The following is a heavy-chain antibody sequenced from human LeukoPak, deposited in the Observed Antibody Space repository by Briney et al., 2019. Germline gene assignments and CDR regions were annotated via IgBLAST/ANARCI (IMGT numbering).Heavy chain of an antibody. CDR3: AREKGWSNFDY. V-gene: IGHV4-59*01. CDR2: IYYSGST. CDR1: GGSISSYY. D-gene: IGHD6-19*01. J-gene: IGHJ4*02. Sequence: SETLSLTCTVSGGSISSYYWSWIRQPPGKGLEWIGYIYYSGSTNYNPSLKSRITISVDTSKNQFSLKLSSVTAVDTAVYYCAREKGWSNFDYWGQGTLVTVSS.